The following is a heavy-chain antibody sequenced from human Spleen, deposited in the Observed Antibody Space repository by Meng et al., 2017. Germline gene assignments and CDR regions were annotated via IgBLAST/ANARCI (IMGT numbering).Heavy chain of an antibody. CDR3: ARDVIFGVVKGLSYYYGMDF. D-gene: IGHD3-3*01. Sequence: ASVTVSCKGSGYTFPRYDINWVRQATGQGLAWVGWMNPNSGKTGYPQKFQGRVTITSDTSASKAYMELSSLRSEDTAVYYCARDVIFGVVKGLSYYYGMDFWGQGTMVTVSS. CDR2: MNPNSGKT. V-gene: IGHV1-8*01. J-gene: IGHJ6*02. CDR1: GYTFPRYD.